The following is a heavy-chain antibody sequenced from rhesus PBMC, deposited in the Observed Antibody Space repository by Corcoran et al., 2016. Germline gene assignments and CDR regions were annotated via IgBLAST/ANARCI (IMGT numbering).Heavy chain of an antibody. D-gene: IGHD5-24*01. CDR1: GFSLTTRGMG. Sequence: QVTLKESGPALVKPTQTLTLTCTFSGFSLTTRGMGVGWIRQPPGKALEWLAVIYWEDDKRYSRYLKSRITISKDNSKNQVVLKMTNMDPVDTATYYSTRGERVGTPFDYWGQGVLVTVSS. CDR3: TRGERVGTPFDY. CDR2: IYWEDDK. V-gene: IGHV2-174*01. J-gene: IGHJ4*01.